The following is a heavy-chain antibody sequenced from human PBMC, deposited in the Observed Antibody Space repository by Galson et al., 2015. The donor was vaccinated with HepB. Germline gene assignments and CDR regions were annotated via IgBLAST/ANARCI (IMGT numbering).Heavy chain of an antibody. D-gene: IGHD6-6*01. J-gene: IGHJ6*03. V-gene: IGHV4-59*08. CDR2: IYYSGGT. Sequence: SETLSLTCNVSGDSVTSNYWNWIRQPPGRGLERIGSIYYSGGTSYNPSLKTRVTMSLDTSKNQVSLKLSSVTAAETAVYYCARRGGGGSSAPYYYYMDVWGKGTTVIVSS. CDR3: ARRGGGGSSAPYYYYMDV. CDR1: GDSVTSNY.